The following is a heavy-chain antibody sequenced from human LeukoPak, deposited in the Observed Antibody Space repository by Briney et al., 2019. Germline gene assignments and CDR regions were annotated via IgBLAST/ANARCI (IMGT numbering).Heavy chain of an antibody. J-gene: IGHJ4*02. Sequence: SETLSLTCTVSGGSISSYYWSWIRQPAGKGLEWIGRIYTSGSTNYNPSLKSRATMSVDTSKNQFSLKLSSVTAADTAVYYCARGDGRRGSGSFFYWGQGTLVTVSS. V-gene: IGHV4-4*07. CDR2: IYTSGST. D-gene: IGHD3-10*01. CDR3: ARGDGRRGSGSFFY. CDR1: GGSISSYY.